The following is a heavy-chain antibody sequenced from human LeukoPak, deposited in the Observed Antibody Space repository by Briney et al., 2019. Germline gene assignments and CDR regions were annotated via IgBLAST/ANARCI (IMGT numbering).Heavy chain of an antibody. D-gene: IGHD2-8*01. CDR3: ARSRAHCTNGVCYSGYFDY. V-gene: IGHV1-2*06. J-gene: IGHJ4*02. CDR1: GYTFTGYY. CDR2: INPNSGGT. Sequence: ASVKVSCKASGYTFTGYYVHWVRQAPGQGLEWMGRINPNSGGTNYAQKFQGRVTMTRDTSISTAYMELSRLRSDDTAVYYCARSRAHCTNGVCYSGYFDYWGQGTLVTVSS.